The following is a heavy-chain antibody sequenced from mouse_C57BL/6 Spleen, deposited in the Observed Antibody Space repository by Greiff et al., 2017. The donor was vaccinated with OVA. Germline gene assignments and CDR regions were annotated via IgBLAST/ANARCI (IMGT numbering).Heavy chain of an antibody. CDR2: IYPGSGNT. CDR3: ARCYDGYPDY. Sequence: QVHVKQSGAELVRPGASVKLSCKASGYTFTDYYINWVKQRPGQGLEWIARIYPGSGNTYYNEKFKGKATLTAEKSSSTAYMQLSSLTSEDSAVYFCARCYDGYPDYWGQGTTLTVSS. D-gene: IGHD2-3*01. V-gene: IGHV1-76*01. CDR1: GYTFTDYY. J-gene: IGHJ2*01.